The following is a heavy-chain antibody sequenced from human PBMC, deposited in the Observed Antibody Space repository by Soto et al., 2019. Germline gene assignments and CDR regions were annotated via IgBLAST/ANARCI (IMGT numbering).Heavy chain of an antibody. V-gene: IGHV3-30-3*01. CDR1: RFTFSYYA. Sequence: GGSLRLSCAASRFTFSYYAMHWIRQAPGKGLEWMAVILSDGSKQYYAESVKGRFTISRDNSKSTLYLQMNSLRAEDTAVYYCAKDLFRQWEPQPAGEIYWGQGTLVTVSS. D-gene: IGHD1-26*01. CDR2: ILSDGSKQ. J-gene: IGHJ4*02. CDR3: AKDLFRQWEPQPAGEIY.